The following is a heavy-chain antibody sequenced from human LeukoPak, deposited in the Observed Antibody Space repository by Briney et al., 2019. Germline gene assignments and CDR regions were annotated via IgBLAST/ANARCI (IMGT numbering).Heavy chain of an antibody. V-gene: IGHV4-34*01. CDR3: ARGGAIFGVVTRYYMDV. Sequence: SETLSLTCTVSGGSINGYYWSWIRQPPGKGLEWIGEINHGGSTNYNPSLKSRVTISVDTSKNQFSLKLSSVTAADTAVYYCARGGAIFGVVTRYYMDVWGKGTTVTVSS. D-gene: IGHD3-3*01. CDR2: INHGGST. CDR1: GGSINGYY. J-gene: IGHJ6*03.